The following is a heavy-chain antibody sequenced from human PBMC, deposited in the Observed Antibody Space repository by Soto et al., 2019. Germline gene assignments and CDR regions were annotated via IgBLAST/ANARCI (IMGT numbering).Heavy chain of an antibody. CDR1: GFTFSSYG. V-gene: IGHV3-30*18. CDR2: ISYVGSNK. Sequence: PGGSLRLSCAASGFTFSSYGMHWVRQAPGKGLEWVSFISYVGSNKFYADSVKGRFTISRDNSKNSLYLQMNSLRAEDTAVYYCAKVYDSSGYPEGDAFDIWGQGTMVTVSS. D-gene: IGHD3-22*01. CDR3: AKVYDSSGYPEGDAFDI. J-gene: IGHJ3*02.